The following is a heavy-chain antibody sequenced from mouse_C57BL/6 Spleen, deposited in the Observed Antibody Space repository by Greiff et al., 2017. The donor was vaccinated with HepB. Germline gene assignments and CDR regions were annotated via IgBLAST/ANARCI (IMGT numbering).Heavy chain of an antibody. Sequence: VKLMESGPELVKPGASVKISCKASGYAFSSSWMNWVKQRPGKGLEWIGRIYPGDGDTNYNGKFKGKATLTADKSSSTAYLQLSSLTSEDSAVYFCDRKELYDYDVDAMDYWGQGTSVTVSS. CDR3: DRKELYDYDVDAMDY. D-gene: IGHD2-4*01. CDR1: GYAFSSSW. J-gene: IGHJ4*01. V-gene: IGHV1-82*01. CDR2: IYPGDGDT.